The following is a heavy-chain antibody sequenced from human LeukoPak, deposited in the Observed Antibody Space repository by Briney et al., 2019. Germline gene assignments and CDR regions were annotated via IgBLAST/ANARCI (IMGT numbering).Heavy chain of an antibody. D-gene: IGHD6-13*01. J-gene: IGHJ6*03. Sequence: GGSLRLSCAASGFTFDDYTMSWVRQAPGRGLEWVALISWDGDNTYYADSVKGRFTISRDNSKNSLYLQMNSLRAEDTALYHCARDGGQQLISYYYYYYMDVWGKGTTVTISS. V-gene: IGHV3-43*01. CDR1: GFTFDDYT. CDR3: ARDGGQQLISYYYYYYMDV. CDR2: ISWDGDNT.